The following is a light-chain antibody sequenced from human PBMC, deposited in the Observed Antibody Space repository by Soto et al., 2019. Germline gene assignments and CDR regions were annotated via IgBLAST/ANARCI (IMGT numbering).Light chain of an antibody. V-gene: IGLV2-14*01. CDR3: SSYTSSSPHVV. Sequence: QSVLTQPASVSGSPGQSITISCTGTSSDVGGYNYVSWYQQHPGKAPKLMIYDVSDRPSGVSNRFSGSKSGNAASLTISGLQAEDEGDYYCSSYTSSSPHVVFGGGTKLTVL. J-gene: IGLJ2*01. CDR1: SSDVGGYNY. CDR2: DVS.